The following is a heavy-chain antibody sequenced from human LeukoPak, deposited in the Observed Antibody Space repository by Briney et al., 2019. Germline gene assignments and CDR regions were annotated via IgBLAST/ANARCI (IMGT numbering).Heavy chain of an antibody. CDR2: INPSGGST. Sequence: ASVKVSCKASGDTFTSYYMHWVRQAPGQGLEWMGIINPSGGSTSYAQKFQGRVTMTRDTSTSTVHMELSSLRSEDTAVYYCARDPKVAAAGTRYFDLWGRGTLVTVSS. J-gene: IGHJ2*01. CDR1: GDTFTSYY. V-gene: IGHV1-46*01. CDR3: ARDPKVAAAGTRYFDL. D-gene: IGHD6-13*01.